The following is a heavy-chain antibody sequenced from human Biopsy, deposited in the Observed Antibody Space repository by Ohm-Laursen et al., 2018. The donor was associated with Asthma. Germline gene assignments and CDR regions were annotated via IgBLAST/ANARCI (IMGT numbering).Heavy chain of an antibody. CDR3: ARTTYGDDGFDP. J-gene: IGHJ5*02. V-gene: IGHV4-31*02. CDR2: IYYSGST. Sequence: SWVRQHPVKGLEWIGYIYYSGSTYYNPSLKSRVSISLDTSKNQFSLSLTSVTAADTAVYYCARTTYGDDGFDPWGQGTLVTVSS. D-gene: IGHD4-17*01.